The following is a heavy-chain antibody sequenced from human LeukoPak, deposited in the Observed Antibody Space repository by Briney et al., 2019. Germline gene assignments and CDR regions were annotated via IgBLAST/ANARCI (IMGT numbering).Heavy chain of an antibody. CDR3: ASTLRGGAVRGAFDI. J-gene: IGHJ3*02. V-gene: IGHV1-18*01. CDR1: AYTFTIYG. Sequence: ASVTVSCKSSAYTFTIYGISWLRQAPGQGLEWMGCISAYNGNTNYAQKLQGRVTMTTDTSTSTAYMELRRLRSDDTAVYYCASTLRGGAVRGAFDIWGQGTRVSVS. CDR2: ISAYNGNT. D-gene: IGHD2-15*01.